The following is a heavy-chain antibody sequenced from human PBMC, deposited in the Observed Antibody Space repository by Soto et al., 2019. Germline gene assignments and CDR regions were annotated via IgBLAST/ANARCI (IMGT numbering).Heavy chain of an antibody. CDR3: ASGGSYAPHRIDY. J-gene: IGHJ4*02. Sequence: GASVKVSCKSSGYAFASYGSSWGRQAPGQVLEWMGWISAYNGNTNYAQKLQGRVTMPTDTSTSTAYMELRSLRSDDTAVYYCASGGSYAPHRIDYWGQGTLVTVSS. CDR2: ISAYNGNT. D-gene: IGHD1-26*01. V-gene: IGHV1-18*04. CDR1: GYAFASYG.